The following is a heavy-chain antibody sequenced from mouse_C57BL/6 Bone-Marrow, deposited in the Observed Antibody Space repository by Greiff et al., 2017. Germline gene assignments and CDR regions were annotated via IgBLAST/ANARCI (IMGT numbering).Heavy chain of an antibody. CDR1: GFSFNTYA. CDR2: IRSKSNNYST. Sequence: EVKLVESGGGLVQPKGSLKLSCAASGFSFNTYAMNWVRQAPGKGLEWVARIRSKSNNYSTYYADSVKDRFTISRDESESMLYLQMNNLKTEDTAMYYCVARGFDYWGQGTTLTVSS. CDR3: VARGFDY. V-gene: IGHV10-1*01. J-gene: IGHJ2*01.